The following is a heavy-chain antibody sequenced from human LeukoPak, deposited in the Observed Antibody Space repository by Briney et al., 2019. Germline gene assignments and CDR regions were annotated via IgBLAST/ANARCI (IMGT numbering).Heavy chain of an antibody. CDR3: ARAAAGKPNWFDP. CDR1: GGSFSGYY. D-gene: IGHD6-13*01. V-gene: IGHV4-34*01. J-gene: IGHJ5*02. Sequence: SETLSLTCAVYGGSFSGYYWSWIRQPPGKGLEWIGEINHSGSTNYNPSLKSRVTISVDTSKNQFSLKLSSVTAADTAVYYCARAAAGKPNWFDPWGQGTLVTVSS. CDR2: INHSGST.